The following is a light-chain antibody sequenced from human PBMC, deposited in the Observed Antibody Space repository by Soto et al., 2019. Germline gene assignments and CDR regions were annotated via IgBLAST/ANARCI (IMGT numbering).Light chain of an antibody. Sequence: EIVLTQSPGTLSLSPGERVTRSCRASESVSSGYVGWYQQKPGQAPRLVIFGAIGRATGIPDRFRGSGSGTDFTLTISSLEPEDFAVYYCQQYGSSPPSFGQGTKLEIK. CDR2: GAI. CDR1: ESVSSGY. V-gene: IGKV3-20*01. CDR3: QQYGSSPPS. J-gene: IGKJ2*01.